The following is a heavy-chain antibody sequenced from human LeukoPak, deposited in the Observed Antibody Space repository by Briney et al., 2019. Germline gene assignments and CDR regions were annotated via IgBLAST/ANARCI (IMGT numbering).Heavy chain of an antibody. CDR1: GFTFSSYA. Sequence: GGSLRLSCAASGFTFSSYALRWVGQAPGKGREGVSVISGSAGSRYYADSVKGRFTISRHNSKNTLYLQMNSLRAEDTAIYYCAKATITGYYYYGMDVWGQGTTVTVSS. D-gene: IGHD1-14*01. CDR2: ISGSAGSR. CDR3: AKATITGYYYYGMDV. V-gene: IGHV3-23*01. J-gene: IGHJ6*02.